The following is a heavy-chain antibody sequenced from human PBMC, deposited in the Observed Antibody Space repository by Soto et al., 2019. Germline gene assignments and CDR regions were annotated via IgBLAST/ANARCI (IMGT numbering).Heavy chain of an antibody. CDR2: ISYDGSNK. J-gene: IGHJ4*02. V-gene: IGHV3-30*18. Sequence: QVQLVESGGGVVQPGRSLRLSGAASGFTFISIGMHWVRQAPGKGLEWVAVISYDGSNKYYADSVKGRFTISRDNSKNTLYLQMNSLRAEDTAVYYCAKEGKLWGQGTLVTVSS. CDR3: AKEGKL. CDR1: GFTFISIG.